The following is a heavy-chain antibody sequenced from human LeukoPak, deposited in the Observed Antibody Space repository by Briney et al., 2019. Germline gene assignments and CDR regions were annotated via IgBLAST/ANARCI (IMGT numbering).Heavy chain of an antibody. Sequence: SETLSLTCTVSGGSISSSSYYWGWIRQPPGKGPEWIGSMYYSGSAYYNPSLKSRVTISVDTSKNQFSLKLRSVTAADTAVYYCARVQRGEPGDYWGQGTLVTVSS. D-gene: IGHD3-16*01. CDR1: GGSISSSSYY. J-gene: IGHJ4*02. CDR3: ARVQRGEPGDY. CDR2: MYYSGSA. V-gene: IGHV4-39*07.